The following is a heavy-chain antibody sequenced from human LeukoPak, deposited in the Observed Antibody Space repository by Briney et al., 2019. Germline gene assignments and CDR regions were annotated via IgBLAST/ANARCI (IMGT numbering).Heavy chain of an antibody. J-gene: IGHJ5*02. Sequence: ASVKVSCKASGYTFTSYDINWVRQATGQGLEWMGWMNPNSGNTGYAQKFQGRVTMTRNTSISTAYMELSSLRSEDTGVDFFAGAWANNWFDPWGQGTLVTVSS. D-gene: IGHD3-16*01. V-gene: IGHV1-8*01. CDR1: GYTFTSYD. CDR2: MNPNSGNT. CDR3: AGAWANNWFDP.